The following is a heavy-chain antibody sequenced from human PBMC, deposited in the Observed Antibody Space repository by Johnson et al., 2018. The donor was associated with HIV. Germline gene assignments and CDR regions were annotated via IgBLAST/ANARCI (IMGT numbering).Heavy chain of an antibody. CDR1: GFTVSTNY. J-gene: IGHJ3*02. V-gene: IGHV3-53*01. CDR3: ARVTGRTLAARYDAFDI. CDR2: IYSGGST. D-gene: IGHD6-6*01. Sequence: VQLVESGGGVVQPGRSLRLSCAASGFTVSTNYMSWVRQAPGKGLEWVSIIYSGGSTYYADSVKGRFTISRDNSQNTLYLQMNSLRAEDTAVYYCARVTGRTLAARYDAFDIWGQGTMVTVSS.